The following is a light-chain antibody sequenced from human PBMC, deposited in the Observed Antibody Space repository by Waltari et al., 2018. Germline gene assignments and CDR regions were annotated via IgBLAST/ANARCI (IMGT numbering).Light chain of an antibody. V-gene: IGKV2-28*01. J-gene: IGKJ1*01. Sequence: IMLTPSPLSLPVTPGGPTAISSRSSQRLLHSDGYNYLDWYLQKPGQSPQLLIYLGSSRESGVPDRFSGSGSGTDLTLKISSVEAEDVGVYYCMQDLKTPPTFGQGTKVEIK. CDR2: LGS. CDR1: QRLLHSDGYNY. CDR3: MQDLKTPPT.